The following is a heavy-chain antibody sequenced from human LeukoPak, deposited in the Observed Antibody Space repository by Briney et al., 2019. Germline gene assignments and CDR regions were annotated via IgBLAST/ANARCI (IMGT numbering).Heavy chain of an antibody. J-gene: IGHJ6*03. CDR3: ARGLDYYDSSGYSEEGYYYYYYMDV. V-gene: IGHV3-21*01. CDR2: ISSSSSYI. CDR1: GFTFSSYW. Sequence: GGSLRLSCAASGFTFSSYWMYWVRQAPGKGLAWVSSISSSSSYIYYADSVKGRFTISRDNAKNSLYLQMNSLRAEDTAVYYCARGLDYYDSSGYSEEGYYYYYYMDVWGKGTTVTVSS. D-gene: IGHD3-22*01.